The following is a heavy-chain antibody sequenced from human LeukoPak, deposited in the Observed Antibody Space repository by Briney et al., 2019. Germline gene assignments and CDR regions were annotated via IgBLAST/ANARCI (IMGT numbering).Heavy chain of an antibody. CDR1: GFTFSSYW. CDR3: ARDEPTIAAAGPLYYYYYYMDV. CDR2: IKQDGSEK. Sequence: GGSLRLSCAASGFTFSSYWMSWVRQAPGKGLEWVANIKQDGSEKYYVDSVKGRFTISRDNAKNSLYLQMNSLRAEDTAVYYCARDEPTIAAAGPLYYYYYYMDVWGKGTTVTVSS. D-gene: IGHD6-13*01. J-gene: IGHJ6*03. V-gene: IGHV3-7*01.